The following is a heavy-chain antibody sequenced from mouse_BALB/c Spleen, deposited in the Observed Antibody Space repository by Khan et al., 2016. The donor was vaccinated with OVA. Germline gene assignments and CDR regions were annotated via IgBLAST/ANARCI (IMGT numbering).Heavy chain of an antibody. CDR3: TRHGYVAWFTY. D-gene: IGHD2-2*01. CDR1: GYSFTSYY. J-gene: IGHJ3*01. V-gene: IGHV1S135*01. Sequence: EVQLQQSGPELMKPGASVKISCKASGYSFTSYYIHWVKESHGKSLEWIGYIDPFSGGTTYNQKFKGKATLTVDKSSSTAYIHHSNLTSEDSAVYYCTRHGYVAWFTYWGQGTLVTVSA. CDR2: IDPFSGGT.